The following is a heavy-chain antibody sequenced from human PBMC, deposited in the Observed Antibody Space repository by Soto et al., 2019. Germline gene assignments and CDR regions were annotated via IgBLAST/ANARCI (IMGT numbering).Heavy chain of an antibody. CDR2: VSGSGASR. CDR1: GFTFSSDS. Sequence: GGSLRLSCAASGFTFSSDSMNWVRQAPGKGLEWVSAVSGSGASRYYADSVKGRFTISRDNSKNTLYLQMNSLRAEDTAVYYCAKVPTPDTMVRGVIINYYDGMDVWGQGTTVTVSS. V-gene: IGHV3-23*01. CDR3: AKVPTPDTMVRGVIINYYDGMDV. D-gene: IGHD3-10*01. J-gene: IGHJ6*02.